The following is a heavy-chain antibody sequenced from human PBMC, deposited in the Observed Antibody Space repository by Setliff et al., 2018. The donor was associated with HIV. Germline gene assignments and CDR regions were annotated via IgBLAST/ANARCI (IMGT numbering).Heavy chain of an antibody. J-gene: IGHJ4*02. CDR3: ARGRPTGYFDC. CDR1: GFNFDLYA. V-gene: IGHV3-30*04. D-gene: IGHD1-1*01. CDR2: VSYDGSYK. Sequence: GSLRLSCEASGFNFDLYAFHWVRQAPGKGLEWVAVVSYDGSYKNYADSVKGRFTISRDNAKNSLYLQMNSLRGGDTAVYYCARGRPTGYFDCRGQGTLVTVSS.